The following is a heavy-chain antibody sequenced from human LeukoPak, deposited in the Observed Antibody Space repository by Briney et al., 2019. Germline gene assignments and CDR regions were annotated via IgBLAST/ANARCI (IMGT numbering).Heavy chain of an antibody. CDR3: AREGIAVAGNWFDP. J-gene: IGHJ5*02. Sequence: GGSLRLSCAASGFTFSSYWMHWVRQAPGKGLVWVSRINSDGSSTSYADSAKGRFTISRDNAKNSLYLQMNSLRAEDTAVYYCAREGIAVAGNWFDPWGQGTLVTVSS. CDR1: GFTFSSYW. V-gene: IGHV3-74*01. D-gene: IGHD6-19*01. CDR2: INSDGSST.